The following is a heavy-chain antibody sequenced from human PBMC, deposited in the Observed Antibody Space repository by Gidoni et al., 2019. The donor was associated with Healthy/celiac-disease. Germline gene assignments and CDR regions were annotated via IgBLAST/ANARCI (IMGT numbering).Heavy chain of an antibody. V-gene: IGHV3-23*01. CDR3: AKARWFSKYYYYYMDV. CDR1: GFTFSRYA. D-gene: IGHD2-15*01. Sequence: EVQLLESGGGLVQPGGSLRLSCAASGFTFSRYAMSWVRQAPGKGLELVSAISGSGGSTYYADSVKGRFTISRDNSKNTLYLQMNSLRAEDTAVYYCAKARWFSKYYYYYMDVWGKGTTVTVSS. J-gene: IGHJ6*03. CDR2: ISGSGGST.